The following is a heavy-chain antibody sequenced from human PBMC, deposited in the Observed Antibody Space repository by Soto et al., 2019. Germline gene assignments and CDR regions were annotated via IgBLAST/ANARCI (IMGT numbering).Heavy chain of an antibody. CDR2: IYYSGNT. J-gene: IGHJ4*02. CDR3: ARGGGYGDLDN. V-gene: IGHV4-31*03. D-gene: IGHD4-17*01. Sequence: QVQLQESGPGLVKPSQTLSLTCLVSGGSISNGASYWNWIRQHPGRGLEWIGYIYYSGNTYYNPSLKSRVTLSVDTSKNQFSLKVNSVTAADTAVYYCARGGGYGDLDNWGQGTLVTVSS. CDR1: GGSISNGASY.